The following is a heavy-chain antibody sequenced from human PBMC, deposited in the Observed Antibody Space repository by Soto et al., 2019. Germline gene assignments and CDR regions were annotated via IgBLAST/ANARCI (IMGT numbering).Heavy chain of an antibody. CDR3: ARGWGTVTPYFDY. CDR1: GGSISSYY. Sequence: QVQLQESGPGLVKPSETLSLTCTVSGGSISSYYWSWIRQPPGKGLEWIGYIYYSGSTNYTPSLKSRVTISVDTSKNQVSLKLSSVTAADTAVYYCARGWGTVTPYFDYWGQGTLVTVSS. D-gene: IGHD4-17*01. J-gene: IGHJ4*02. CDR2: IYYSGST. V-gene: IGHV4-59*01.